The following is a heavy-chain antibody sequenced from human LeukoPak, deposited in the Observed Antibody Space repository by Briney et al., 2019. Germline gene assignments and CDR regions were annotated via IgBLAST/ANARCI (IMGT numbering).Heavy chain of an antibody. D-gene: IGHD3-22*01. J-gene: IGHJ4*02. Sequence: ASVKVSCKASGYTFTGYYMHWVRQAPGQGLEWMGWINPNSGGTNYAQKFQGRVTMTRDTSISTAYMELSRLRSDDTAVYYCARVLTYYYDSSGYLYYLGQGTLVTVSS. V-gene: IGHV1-2*02. CDR3: ARVLTYYYDSSGYLYY. CDR2: INPNSGGT. CDR1: GYTFTGYY.